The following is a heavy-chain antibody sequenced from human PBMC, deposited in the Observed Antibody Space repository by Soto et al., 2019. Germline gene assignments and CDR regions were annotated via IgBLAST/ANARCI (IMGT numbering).Heavy chain of an antibody. CDR3: AKDCVSGGSCGYMVY. J-gene: IGHJ4*02. D-gene: IGHD2-15*01. Sequence: PGGSLRLSCSASGFTFSSYAMHWVRQAPGKGLEYVSAISSNGGSTYYADSVKGRFTISRDNSKNTLYLQMNSLRAEDTAVYYCAKDCVSGGSCGYMVYWGQGTLVTVSS. V-gene: IGHV3-64*04. CDR1: GFTFSSYA. CDR2: ISSNGGST.